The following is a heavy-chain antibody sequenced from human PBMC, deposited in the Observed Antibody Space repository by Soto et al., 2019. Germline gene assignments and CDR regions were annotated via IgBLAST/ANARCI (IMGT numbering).Heavy chain of an antibody. V-gene: IGHV4-59*08. CDR1: GGSISSYY. CDR2: VYYSGST. Sequence: TSDTLSLTCTVSGGSISSYYWSWIRQPPGKGLEWIGYVYYSGSTKYNPSLKSRVTISVDTSKNQFSLKLSSVTAADTAVYYCARHVSGDYSHWFDPWGQGTLVTVSS. D-gene: IGHD3-3*01. J-gene: IGHJ5*02. CDR3: ARHVSGDYSHWFDP.